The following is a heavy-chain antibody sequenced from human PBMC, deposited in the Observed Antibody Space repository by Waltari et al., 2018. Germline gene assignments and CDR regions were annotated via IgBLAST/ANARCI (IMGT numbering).Heavy chain of an antibody. CDR3: ARQLSWFDP. CDR2: IYHSGST. CDR1: GYSISSGYY. Sequence: QVQLQESGPGLVKPSETLSLTCAVSGYSISSGYYWGWIRQPPGKGLEWIGSIYHSGSTYYNPSLKSRVTISVDTSKNQFSLKLSSVTAADTAVYYCARQLSWFDPWGQGTLVTVSS. V-gene: IGHV4-38-2*01. J-gene: IGHJ5*02.